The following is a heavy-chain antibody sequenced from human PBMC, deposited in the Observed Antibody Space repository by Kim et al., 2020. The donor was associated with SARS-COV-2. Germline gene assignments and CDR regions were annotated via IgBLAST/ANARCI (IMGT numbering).Heavy chain of an antibody. J-gene: IGHJ4*02. CDR2: IYYSGST. Sequence: SETLSLTCTVSGGSISSSSYYWGWIRQPPGKGLEWIGSIYYSGSTYYNPSLKSRVTISVDTSKNQFSLKLSSVTAADTAVYYCARHALGYCSSTSCYALDYWGQGTLVTVSS. CDR1: GGSISSSSYY. CDR3: ARHALGYCSSTSCYALDY. D-gene: IGHD2-2*01. V-gene: IGHV4-39*01.